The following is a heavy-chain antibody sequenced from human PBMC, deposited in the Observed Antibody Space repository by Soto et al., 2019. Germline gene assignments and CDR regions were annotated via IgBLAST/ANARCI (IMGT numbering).Heavy chain of an antibody. CDR2: IIPIFGTT. CDR3: ARSPITGYCTNGVCYNWFDP. CDR1: GGTFSSYA. D-gene: IGHD2-8*01. V-gene: IGHV1-69*06. Sequence: QVQLVQSGAEVKKPGSSVKVSCKASGGTFSSYAISWVRQAPGQGLEWMGGIIPIFGTTNYAQKFQGRVTITADKSTSTAYMELSSLRSEDTAVYYCARSPITGYCTNGVCYNWFDPWGQGTLVTVSS. J-gene: IGHJ5*02.